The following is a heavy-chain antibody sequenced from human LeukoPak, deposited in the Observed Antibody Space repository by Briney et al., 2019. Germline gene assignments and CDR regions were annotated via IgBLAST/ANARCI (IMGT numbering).Heavy chain of an antibody. D-gene: IGHD6-19*01. CDR3: ASGDSSGGDSDYYFDY. Sequence: PSETLSLTCTVSGGSISSYYWSWIRQPPGKGLEWIGYIYYSGSTNYNPSLKSRVTISVDTSKNQFSLKLSSVTAADTAVYYCASGDSSGGDSDYYFDYWGQGTLVTVSS. CDR1: GGSISSYY. CDR2: IYYSGST. J-gene: IGHJ4*02. V-gene: IGHV4-59*08.